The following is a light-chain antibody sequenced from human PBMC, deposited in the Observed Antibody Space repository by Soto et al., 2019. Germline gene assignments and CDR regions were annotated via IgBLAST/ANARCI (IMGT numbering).Light chain of an antibody. CDR1: SSDVGGYNY. CDR3: SSYTSSSTLEGV. Sequence: QSALTQPVSVSGSPGQSITISCTGTSSDVGGYNYVSWYQQHPGKAPKLMIYDVSNRPSGVSNRFSGSKSGNTASLTISGLQAEDEADYYCSSYTSSSTLEGVFGTGTKVT. CDR2: DVS. J-gene: IGLJ1*01. V-gene: IGLV2-14*01.